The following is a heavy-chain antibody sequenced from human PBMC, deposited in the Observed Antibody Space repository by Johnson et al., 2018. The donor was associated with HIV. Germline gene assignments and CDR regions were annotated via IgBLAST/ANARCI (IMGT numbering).Heavy chain of an antibody. CDR3: VSDAFDYLDASGRFGGAGFDI. CDR1: GFTFRTYA. V-gene: IGHV3-23*04. J-gene: IGHJ3*02. Sequence: VQVVESGGDLVQPGGSLRLSCAASGFTFRTYAMTWVRQAPGKGLEWVAIISETGESTSQAEYVKGRFTIFSDNSKNTLCLQMTTLRAHDTAVYYCVSDAFDYLDASGRFGGAGFDIWGQGTVVTVSS. CDR2: ISETGEST. D-gene: IGHD3-16*01.